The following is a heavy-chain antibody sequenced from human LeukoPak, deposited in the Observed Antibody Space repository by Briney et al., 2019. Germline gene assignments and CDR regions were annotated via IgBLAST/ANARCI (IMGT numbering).Heavy chain of an antibody. J-gene: IGHJ4*02. Sequence: GGALRLFCAASGFTFSRKKKSWGRQGPGEGVEGVSAISGSGGSTYYADSVKGRFTISRDNSKNTLYLQMNSLRAEDTAVYYCAKEEVADYWGQGTLVTVSS. CDR2: ISGSGGST. CDR3: AKEEVADY. CDR1: GFTFSRKK. V-gene: IGHV3-23*01.